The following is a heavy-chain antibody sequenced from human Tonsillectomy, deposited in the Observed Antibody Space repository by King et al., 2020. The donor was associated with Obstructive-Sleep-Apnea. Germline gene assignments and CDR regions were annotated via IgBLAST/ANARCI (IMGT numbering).Heavy chain of an antibody. V-gene: IGHV4-59*01. Sequence: QLQESGPGLVKPSETLSLTCTVSGGSITSYYWSWIRQPPGKGLEWIGYIYYTGSANYNPSLNSRVTISVDTSKNQFSLRLSSVTAADTAVFYCAREWLGVDYWGQGTLVTVSS. CDR2: IYYTGSA. D-gene: IGHD6-19*01. J-gene: IGHJ4*02. CDR3: AREWLGVDY. CDR1: GGSITSYY.